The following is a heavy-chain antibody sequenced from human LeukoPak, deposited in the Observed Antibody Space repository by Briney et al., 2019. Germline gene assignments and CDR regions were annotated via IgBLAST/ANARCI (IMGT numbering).Heavy chain of an antibody. CDR3: ARYGDYADYYYMDV. D-gene: IGHD4-17*01. J-gene: IGHJ6*03. V-gene: IGHV3-7*01. Sequence: GGALRLSCASSGFTFSSYWMSWVRQAPGKGLEWVAHIKQDGSGKYYVDSVKGRFTISRDNAKNPLYLQMNSLRVEDMAVYYCARYGDYADYYYMDVWGKGTTVTISS. CDR1: GFTFSSYW. CDR2: IKQDGSGK.